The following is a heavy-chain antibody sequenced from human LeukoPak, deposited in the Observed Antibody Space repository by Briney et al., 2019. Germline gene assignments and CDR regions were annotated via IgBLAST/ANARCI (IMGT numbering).Heavy chain of an antibody. CDR1: GGTFSSYA. Sequence: ASVNVSCKASGGTFSSYAISWVRQAPGQGLEWMGGIIPIFGTANYAQKFQGRVTITADESTSTAYMELSSLRSEDTAVYYCARGGVLRFLEHLDYWGQGTLVTVSS. J-gene: IGHJ4*02. D-gene: IGHD3-3*01. CDR2: IIPIFGTA. CDR3: ARGGVLRFLEHLDY. V-gene: IGHV1-69*01.